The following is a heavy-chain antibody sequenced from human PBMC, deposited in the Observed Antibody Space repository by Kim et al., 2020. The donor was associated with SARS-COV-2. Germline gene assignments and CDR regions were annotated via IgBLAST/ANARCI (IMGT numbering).Heavy chain of an antibody. CDR1: GGSISSYY. CDR3: ASSVSYGGNRSNWYFDL. D-gene: IGHD4-17*01. V-gene: IGHV4-59*13. J-gene: IGHJ2*01. CDR2: IYYSGST. Sequence: SETLSLTCTVSGGSISSYYWSWIRQPPGKGLEWIGYIYYSGSTNYNPSLKSRVTISVDTSKNQFSLKLSSVIAADTAVYYCASSVSYGGNRSNWYFDLWGRGTLVTVSS.